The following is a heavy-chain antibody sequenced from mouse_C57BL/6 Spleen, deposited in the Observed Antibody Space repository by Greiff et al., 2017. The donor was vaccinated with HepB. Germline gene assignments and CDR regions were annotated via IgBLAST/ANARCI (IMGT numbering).Heavy chain of an antibody. J-gene: IGHJ1*03. V-gene: IGHV2-2*01. D-gene: IGHD2-5*01. CDR1: GFSLTSYG. CDR2: IWSGGST. CDR3: ASYSNFTFFYWYFDV. Sequence: QVQLKQSGPGLVQPSQSLSITCTVSGFSLTSYGVHWVRQSPGKGLEWLGVIWSGGSTDYNAAFISRLSISKDNSKSQVFFKMNSLQADDTAIYYCASYSNFTFFYWYFDVWGTGTTVTVSS.